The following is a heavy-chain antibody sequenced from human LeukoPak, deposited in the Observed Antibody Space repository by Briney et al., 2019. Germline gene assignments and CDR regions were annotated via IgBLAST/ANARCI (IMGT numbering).Heavy chain of an antibody. CDR3: ARHPYSGTHSRDY. J-gene: IGHJ4*02. V-gene: IGHV4-39*01. CDR1: GGSIRSSIYY. D-gene: IGHD1-26*01. CDR2: MYYRGST. Sequence: PSETLSLTCPVSGGSIRSSIYYWGGIRQPPGKGLEWIASMYYRGSTYYNPSLKSRVTISVDTSKNQFSLKLSSVTAADTAVYYCARHPYSGTHSRDYWGQGTLVTVSS.